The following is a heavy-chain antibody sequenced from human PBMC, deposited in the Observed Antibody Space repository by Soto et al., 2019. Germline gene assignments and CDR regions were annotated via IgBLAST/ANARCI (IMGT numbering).Heavy chain of an antibody. CDR3: ARDSWSFDY. Sequence: QVQLVESGGGVVQPGRSLRLSCAASGFTFSSYAMHWVRQAPGKGLEWVTVISYDGSNKYYADSVKGRFTVSRDNSKNTLYRQMNSLRAEDAAEYYCARDSWSFDYWGQGTLVTVSS. J-gene: IGHJ4*02. V-gene: IGHV3-30*01. CDR1: GFTFSSYA. D-gene: IGHD2-15*01. CDR2: ISYDGSNK.